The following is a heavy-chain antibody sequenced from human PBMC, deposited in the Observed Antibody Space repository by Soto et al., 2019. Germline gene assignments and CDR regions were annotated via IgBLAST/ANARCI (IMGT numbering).Heavy chain of an antibody. CDR2: IIPIFGTA. CDR1: GGTFSSYA. J-gene: IGHJ4*02. CDR3: AVGVYDFWSGYYDEIDY. D-gene: IGHD3-3*01. V-gene: IGHV1-69*01. Sequence: QVQLVQSGAEVKKPGSSVKVSCKASGGTFSSYAISWVRQAPGQGLEWMGGIIPIFGTANYAQKFQGRVTITADESTSIAYMELSSLRSEDTAVYYCAVGVYDFWSGYYDEIDYWGQGTLVTVSS.